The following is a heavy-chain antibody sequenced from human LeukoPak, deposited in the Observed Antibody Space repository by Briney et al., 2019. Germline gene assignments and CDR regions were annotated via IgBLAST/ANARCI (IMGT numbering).Heavy chain of an antibody. CDR1: GYTFTGYY. CDR3: ARDGIAAPLFHWFDP. D-gene: IGHD6-13*01. CDR2: INPNSGGT. V-gene: IGHV1-2*02. J-gene: IGHJ5*01. Sequence: ASVEVSCKASGYTFTGYYMHWVRQAPGQGLEWMGWINPNSGGTNYAQKFQGRVTMTRDTSISTAYMELSRLRSDDTAVYYCARDGIAAPLFHWFDPWGPGTLVTGSS.